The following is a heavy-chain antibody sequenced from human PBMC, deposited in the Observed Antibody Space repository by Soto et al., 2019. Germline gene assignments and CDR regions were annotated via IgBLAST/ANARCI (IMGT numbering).Heavy chain of an antibody. V-gene: IGHV4-34*01. CDR1: GGFVTSGSYY. Sequence: QVQLQQWGAGLLKPSETLSLTCAVYGGFVTSGSYYWSWIRQPPGKGLEWIGEMSHRGGTHFNPSLKSRVTISVDTSKNQFTLKMSSRSAAVTAMYYCARVERGTATTIVDAFDIWGPGTMVTVSS. CDR2: MSHRGGT. CDR3: ARVERGTATTIVDAFDI. D-gene: IGHD1-1*01. J-gene: IGHJ3*02.